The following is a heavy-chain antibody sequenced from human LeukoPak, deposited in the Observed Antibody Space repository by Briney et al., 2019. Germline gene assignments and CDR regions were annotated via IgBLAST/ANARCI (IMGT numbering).Heavy chain of an antibody. J-gene: IGHJ4*02. D-gene: IGHD3-22*01. CDR2: INPGDSDT. CDR3: ARHPITRYYDSSGYSTAGPDY. V-gene: IGHV5-51*01. CDR1: GYRFTTYW. Sequence: ESLKISCKGSGYRFTTYWIGWVRQMPGKGLEWIGIINPGDSDTRYSPSFQGQVTISADESISTAYLLWSSLKASDTAMYYCARHPITRYYDSSGYSTAGPDYWGQGTLVTVSS.